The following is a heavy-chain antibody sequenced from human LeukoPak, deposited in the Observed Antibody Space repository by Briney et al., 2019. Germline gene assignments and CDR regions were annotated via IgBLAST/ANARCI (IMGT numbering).Heavy chain of an antibody. CDR3: ARDPTGYCSSTSYNPEGHFDY. CDR2: IYSCGST. V-gene: IGHV3-66*01. Sequence: GGSLRLSCAASGFTVSSNYMSWVRQAPGKGLEWVSVIYSCGSTYYADSVKGRFTISRDNSKNTLYLQMNSLRAEDTAVYYCARDPTGYCSSTSYNPEGHFDYWGQGTLVTVSS. D-gene: IGHD2-2*01. CDR1: GFTVSSNY. J-gene: IGHJ4*02.